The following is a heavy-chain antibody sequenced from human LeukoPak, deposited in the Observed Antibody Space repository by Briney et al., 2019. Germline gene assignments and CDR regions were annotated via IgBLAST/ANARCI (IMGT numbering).Heavy chain of an antibody. D-gene: IGHD2-2*01. J-gene: IGHJ6*02. V-gene: IGHV1-3*01. Sequence: ASVKVSCKASGHTSTTYAIHWVRQAPGQGLEWMGWINAGNGNIKYSQRFQGRANITGDTSASTAYMELSSLRSEDTAVYYCARGYCSSTSCYMDVWGQGTTVT. CDR1: GHTSTTYA. CDR3: ARGYCSSTSCYMDV. CDR2: INAGNGNI.